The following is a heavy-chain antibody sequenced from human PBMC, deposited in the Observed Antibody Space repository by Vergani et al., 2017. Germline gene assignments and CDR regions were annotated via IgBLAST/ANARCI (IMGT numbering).Heavy chain of an antibody. CDR3: AKDSDFWSGYLDY. CDR2: ISLNSGSI. Sequence: EVQLVESGGGLVQPGRSLRLSCAASGFTFDDYAMHWVRQAPGKGLEWVSGISLNSGSIGYADSVKGRFAISRDNAKNSLYLQMNSLRAEDTALYYCAKDSDFWSGYLDYWGQGTLVTVSS. D-gene: IGHD3-3*01. V-gene: IGHV3-9*01. CDR1: GFTFDDYA. J-gene: IGHJ4*02.